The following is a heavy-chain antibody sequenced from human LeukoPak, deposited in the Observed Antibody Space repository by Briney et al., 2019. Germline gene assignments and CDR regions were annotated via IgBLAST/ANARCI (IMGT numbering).Heavy chain of an antibody. J-gene: IGHJ4*02. CDR2: IWYDGSNK. CDR3: AKDGSGWYYGTQYYFDY. V-gene: IGHV3-30*02. D-gene: IGHD6-19*01. Sequence: PGGSLRLSCAASGFTFSSYGMHWVRQASGKGLEWVAVIWYDGSNKYYADSVKGRSTISRDNSKNTLYLQMNSLRAEDTAVYYCAKDGSGWYYGTQYYFDYWGQGTLVTVSS. CDR1: GFTFSSYG.